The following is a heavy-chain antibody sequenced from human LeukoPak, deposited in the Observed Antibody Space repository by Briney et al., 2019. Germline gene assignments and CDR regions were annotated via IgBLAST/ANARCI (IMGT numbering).Heavy chain of an antibody. CDR3: ARERDGYNNENDY. D-gene: IGHD4-4*01. J-gene: IGHJ4*02. V-gene: IGHV1-2*02. Sequence: ASVKVSCKASGYTYTGYYMHLVRQAPGQGLEWMGWINPNSGGTNYAQKFQGRVTMTRDTSISTAYMELSRLRSDDTAVYYCARERDGYNNENDYWGQGTLVTVSS. CDR1: GYTYTGYY. CDR2: INPNSGGT.